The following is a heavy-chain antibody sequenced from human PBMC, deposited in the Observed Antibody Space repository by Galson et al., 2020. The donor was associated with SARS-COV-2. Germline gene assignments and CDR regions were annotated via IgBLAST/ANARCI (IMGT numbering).Heavy chain of an antibody. J-gene: IGHJ6*02. Sequence: LSLTCAASGFTFSSYWMHWVRQAPGKGLVWVSRINSDGSSTSYADSVKGRFTISRDNAKNTLYLQMNSLRAEDTAVYYCARDTIAALSYYYYGMDVWGQGTTVTVSS. V-gene: IGHV3-74*01. CDR2: INSDGSST. D-gene: IGHD6-6*01. CDR1: GFTFSSYW. CDR3: ARDTIAALSYYYYGMDV.